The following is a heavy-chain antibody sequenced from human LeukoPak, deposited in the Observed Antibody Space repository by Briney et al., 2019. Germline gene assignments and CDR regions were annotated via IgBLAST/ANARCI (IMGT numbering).Heavy chain of an antibody. V-gene: IGHV2-5*02. Sequence: SGPTLVKPTQTLTLTCTCSGFSVSTNGLGVGWIRQPPGKALEWLALIHWDDEKHYNSSLKNRLTIAKDDSKNEVVLTMTNMDTVDTATYFCAHSGMMVVAPFDHWGHGILVTVSS. CDR3: AHSGMMVVAPFDH. CDR2: IHWDDEK. CDR1: GFSVSTNGLG. D-gene: IGHD3-22*01. J-gene: IGHJ4*01.